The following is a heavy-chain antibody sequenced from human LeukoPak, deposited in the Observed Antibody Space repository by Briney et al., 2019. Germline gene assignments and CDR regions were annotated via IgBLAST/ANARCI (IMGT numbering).Heavy chain of an antibody. CDR1: GFTFSSYA. D-gene: IGHD4-17*01. J-gene: IGHJ4*02. CDR2: ISYDGSNK. V-gene: IGHV3-30-3*01. Sequence: GGSLRLSCAASGFTFSSYAMHWVRQAPGKGLEWVAVISYDGSNKYYADSVKGRFTISRDNSKNTLYLQVNSLRAEDTAVYSCARDRNTVTTSSYFDYWGQGTLVTVSS. CDR3: ARDRNTVTTSSYFDY.